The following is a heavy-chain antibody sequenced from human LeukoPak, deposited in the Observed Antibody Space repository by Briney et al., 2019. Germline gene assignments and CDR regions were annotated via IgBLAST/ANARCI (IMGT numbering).Heavy chain of an antibody. CDR2: IRHVGSNE. D-gene: IGHD4-11*01. J-gene: IGHJ3*02. CDR3: VKDWGVLPDYSADGFDI. Sequence: GGSLRLSCAASGFAFSTYGMHWVRQAPGKGLEWVAFIRHVGSNEYYADSVRGRFAISRDNSQNTLHLQMNILRVEDTAVYYCVKDWGVLPDYSADGFDIWGPGTVVTVSS. CDR1: GFAFSTYG. V-gene: IGHV3-30*02.